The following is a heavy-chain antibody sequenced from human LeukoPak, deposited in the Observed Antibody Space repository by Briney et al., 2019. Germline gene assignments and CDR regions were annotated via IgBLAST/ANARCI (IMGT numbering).Heavy chain of an antibody. D-gene: IGHD6-19*01. CDR2: INAGNGNT. V-gene: IGHV1-3*01. J-gene: IGHJ5*02. CDR3: ARESGSSGWTFDP. Sequence: AASVKVSCKASGYSFSNYGIHWVRQAPGQRPEWMGWINAGNGNTKYSQKFQGRVTITRDTSASTAYMELSSLRSEDTAVYYCARESGSSGWTFDPWGQGTLVTVSS. CDR1: GYSFSNYG.